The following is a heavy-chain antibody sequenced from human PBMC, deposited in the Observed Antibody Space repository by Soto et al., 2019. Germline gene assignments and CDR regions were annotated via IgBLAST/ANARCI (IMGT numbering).Heavy chain of an antibody. D-gene: IGHD6-19*01. Sequence: QVQLVESGGGVVQPGRSLRLSCAASGFTFSSYAMHWVRQAPGKGLEWVAVISYDGSNKYYADSVKGRITISRDNSKNTLYLQMNSLRAEDTAVYYCATYSSGWYYFDYWGQGTLVTVSS. J-gene: IGHJ4*02. CDR2: ISYDGSNK. V-gene: IGHV3-30-3*01. CDR3: ATYSSGWYYFDY. CDR1: GFTFSSYA.